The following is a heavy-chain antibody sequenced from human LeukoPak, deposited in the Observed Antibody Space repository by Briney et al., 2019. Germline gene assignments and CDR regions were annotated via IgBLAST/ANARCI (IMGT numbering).Heavy chain of an antibody. J-gene: IGHJ3*02. CDR1: GFTFSSYG. Sequence: GGSLRLSCAASGFTFSSYGMQWVRQAPGKGLEWVALISYDGSNKYYADSVKGRFTISRDNSKNTLYLQMNSLRAEDTAVFHCAKDLLLTIQDNDAFDIWGQGTMVTVSS. CDR3: AKDLLLTIQDNDAFDI. D-gene: IGHD2/OR15-2a*01. V-gene: IGHV3-30*18. CDR2: ISYDGSNK.